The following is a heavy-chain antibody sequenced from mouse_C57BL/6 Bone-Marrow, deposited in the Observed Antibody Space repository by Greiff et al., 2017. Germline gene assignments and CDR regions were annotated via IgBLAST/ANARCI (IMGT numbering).Heavy chain of an antibody. Sequence: EVNVVESGGDLVKPGGSLKLSCAASGFTFSSYGMSWVRQTPDKRLEWVATISSGGSYTYYPDSVKGRFTISRDNAKNTLYLQMSSLKSEDTAMYYCARQYYYGSSRDYFDYWGQGTTLTVSS. D-gene: IGHD1-1*01. CDR1: GFTFSSYG. V-gene: IGHV5-6*01. J-gene: IGHJ2*01. CDR3: ARQYYYGSSRDYFDY. CDR2: ISSGGSYT.